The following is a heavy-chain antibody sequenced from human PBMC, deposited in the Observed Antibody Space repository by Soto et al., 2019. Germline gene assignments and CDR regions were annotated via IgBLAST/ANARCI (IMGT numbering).Heavy chain of an antibody. J-gene: IGHJ6*03. CDR2: IYYSGST. D-gene: IGHD1-26*01. Sequence: SETLSLTCTVSGGSISSYYWSWIRQPPGKGLEWIGYIYYSGSTNCNPSLKSRVTLSVGTSKNQFSLKLSSVTAADTAVYYCARGAAQWDYHYYYMDVWGKGTTVTVSS. V-gene: IGHV4-59*01. CDR1: GGSISSYY. CDR3: ARGAAQWDYHYYYMDV.